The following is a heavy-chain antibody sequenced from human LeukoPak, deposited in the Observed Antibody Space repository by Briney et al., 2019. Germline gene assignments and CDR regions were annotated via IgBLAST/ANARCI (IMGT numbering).Heavy chain of an antibody. D-gene: IGHD3-22*01. CDR2: VFYSGST. CDR1: DDSIKSYF. CDR3: ARGTRRHYDGSGYYYGEFDY. Sequence: SETLSLTCTVSDDSIKSYFWTWIRQSPGKGLEWIGYVFYSGSTSYNPSLRSRLTMSVDTSKSQFSLNLNSVTTADTAVYYCARGTRRHYDGSGYYYGEFDYWGQGILVTVSS. V-gene: IGHV4-59*01. J-gene: IGHJ4*02.